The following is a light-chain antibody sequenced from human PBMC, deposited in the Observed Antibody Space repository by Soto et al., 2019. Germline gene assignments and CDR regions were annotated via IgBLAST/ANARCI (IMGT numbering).Light chain of an antibody. CDR2: GAS. Sequence: EMVLTQCPRNLSLSPGERSTLSCKASQSVSSSYLDWYQQKPGQAPRLLIYGASSRATGIPDRFSGSGSGTDFTLTISRLEPEDFAVYYCQQYGSSPGTFGQGTKVDIK. CDR3: QQYGSSPGT. CDR1: QSVSSSY. V-gene: IGKV3-20*01. J-gene: IGKJ1*01.